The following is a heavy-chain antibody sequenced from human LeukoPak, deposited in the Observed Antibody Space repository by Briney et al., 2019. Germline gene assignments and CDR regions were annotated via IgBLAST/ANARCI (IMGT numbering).Heavy chain of an antibody. Sequence: GRSLRLSCAASGFNFSSNAIHWVRQAPGKGLEWVAVVWYDGSNKHYVDSVKGRFTISRDNSKNTVYLQMNRMTAEDTAVYYCAKDGSAYSGSYIDYWGQGTLLTVSS. CDR2: VWYDGSNK. V-gene: IGHV3-33*06. D-gene: IGHD1-26*01. J-gene: IGHJ4*02. CDR3: AKDGSAYSGSYIDY. CDR1: GFNFSSNA.